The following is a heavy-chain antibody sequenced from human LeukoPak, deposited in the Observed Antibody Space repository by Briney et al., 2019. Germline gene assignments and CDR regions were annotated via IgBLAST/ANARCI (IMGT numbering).Heavy chain of an antibody. V-gene: IGHV3-73*01. CDR1: GLTFSSYG. CDR2: IRSKANSYAT. Sequence: PGGSLRLSCAASGLTFSSYGMHWVRQASGKGLEWVGRIRSKANSYATAYAASVKGRFTISRDDSKNTAYLQMNSLKTEDTAVYYCTRGGYMDVWGKGTTVTVSS. D-gene: IGHD3-16*01. CDR3: TRGGYMDV. J-gene: IGHJ6*03.